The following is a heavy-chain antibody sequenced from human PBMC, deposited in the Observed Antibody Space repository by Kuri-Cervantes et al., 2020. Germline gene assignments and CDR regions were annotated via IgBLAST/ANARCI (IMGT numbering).Heavy chain of an antibody. CDR2: IYYSGST. CDR1: GGSISSGGYY. CDR3: ARDRYYDRSGQLDP. J-gene: IGHJ5*02. D-gene: IGHD3-22*01. V-gene: IGHV4-31*03. Sequence: SETLSLTCTVSGGSISSGGYYWSWIRQHPGKGLEWIGCIYYSGSTYYNPSLKSRVTISVDTSKNQFSLKLSSVTAADTAVYYCARDRYYDRSGQLDPWGQGTLVTVSS.